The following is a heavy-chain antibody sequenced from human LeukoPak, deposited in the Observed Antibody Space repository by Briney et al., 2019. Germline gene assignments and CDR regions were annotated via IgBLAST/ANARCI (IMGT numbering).Heavy chain of an antibody. Sequence: PSETLSLTCTVSGGSISSYYWSWIRQPPGKGLEWIGYIYYSGSTNYNPSLKSRVTISVDTSKNQFSLKLSSVTAADTAVYYCARDPSYYDSWSGPLNYFDYWGQGTLVTVSS. V-gene: IGHV4-59*01. CDR3: ARDPSYYDSWSGPLNYFDY. CDR2: IYYSGST. CDR1: GGSISSYY. J-gene: IGHJ4*02. D-gene: IGHD3-3*01.